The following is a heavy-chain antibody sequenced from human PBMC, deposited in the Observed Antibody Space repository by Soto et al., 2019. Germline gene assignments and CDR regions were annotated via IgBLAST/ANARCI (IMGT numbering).Heavy chain of an antibody. CDR3: TTETYYYESGNNWFDP. V-gene: IGHV3-15*01. J-gene: IGHJ5*02. Sequence: PGGSLRLSCAASGFTFSDYYMSWIRQAPGKGLEWVGRIKTQTDGGTTDYAAPVKGRFTISRDDSKNTLYLQMDSLKIEDSAVYYCTTETYYYESGNNWFDPWGQGTLVTVPQ. CDR2: IKTQTDGGTT. CDR1: GFTFSDYY. D-gene: IGHD3-10*01.